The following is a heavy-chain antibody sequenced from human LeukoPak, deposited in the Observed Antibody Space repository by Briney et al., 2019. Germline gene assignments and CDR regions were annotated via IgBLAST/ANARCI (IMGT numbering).Heavy chain of an antibody. CDR2: IYTSGST. V-gene: IGHV4-4*07. J-gene: IGHJ4*02. CDR3: AKDGTTDIKMTTMFS. Sequence: SQTLSPTCTVSGGSISSYYWSWIRQPAGKGLEWIGRIYTSGSTNYNPSLKSRVTMSVDTSKNQFSLKLSSVTAADTAIYYCAKDGTTDIKMTTMFSWGQGTLVTVSS. CDR1: GGSISSYY. D-gene: IGHD5-24*01.